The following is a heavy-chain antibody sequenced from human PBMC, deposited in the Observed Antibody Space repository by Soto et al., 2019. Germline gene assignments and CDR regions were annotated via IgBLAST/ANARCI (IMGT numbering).Heavy chain of an antibody. CDR3: TKDDVEGISDY. V-gene: IGHV3-23*01. J-gene: IGHJ4*02. CDR1: GFTFSSYA. D-gene: IGHD3-3*01. Sequence: GGSLRLSCAASGFTFSSYAMSWVRQAPGKGLEWVSAISGSGGSTYYADSVKGRFTISTDNPKNTLYLQMNSLRAEDTAVYYCTKDDVEGISDYWGQGTPVTVSS. CDR2: ISGSGGST.